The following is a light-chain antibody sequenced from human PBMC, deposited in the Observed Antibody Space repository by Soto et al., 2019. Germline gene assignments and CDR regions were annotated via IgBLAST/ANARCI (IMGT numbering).Light chain of an antibody. J-gene: IGKJ3*01. V-gene: IGKV1-27*01. Sequence: DIQMTQSPSSLSASVGDRVTIICRASQGISNSFTWYKQKPGKVPKLLIFAASILQSGVPSRFSGSGAGTHYTLTISSLQPDDVATYYCQKYNSAPITFGPGTKVDIK. CDR2: AAS. CDR3: QKYNSAPIT. CDR1: QGISNS.